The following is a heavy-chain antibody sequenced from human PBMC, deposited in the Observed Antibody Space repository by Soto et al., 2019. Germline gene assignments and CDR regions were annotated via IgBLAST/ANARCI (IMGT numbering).Heavy chain of an antibody. V-gene: IGHV5-51*01. CDR3: ASTRNYCSSTSCNFDY. CDR2: IYPGDSDT. CDR1: GYSFTSYW. Sequence: GESLKISGKGSGYSFTSYWIGWVRQMPGKGLEWMGIIYPGDSDTRYSPSFQGQVTISADKSISTAYLQWSSLKASDTAMYYCASTRNYCSSTSCNFDYWGQGTLVTVSS. D-gene: IGHD2-2*01. J-gene: IGHJ4*02.